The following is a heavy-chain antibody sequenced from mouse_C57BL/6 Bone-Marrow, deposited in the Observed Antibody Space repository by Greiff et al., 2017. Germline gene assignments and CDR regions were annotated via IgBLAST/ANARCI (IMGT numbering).Heavy chain of an antibody. Sequence: EAGGGLVQPKGSLNLSCAASGFSFNTYAMNWVRQAPGKGLEWVARIRSKSNNYATYYADSVKDRFTISRDDSESMLYLQMNNLKTEDTAMYYCVRQGLLRSFFDYWGQGTTRTVSS. CDR3: VRQGLLRSFFDY. J-gene: IGHJ2*01. V-gene: IGHV10-1*01. CDR1: GFSFNTYA. CDR2: IRSKSNNYAT. D-gene: IGHD1-1*01.